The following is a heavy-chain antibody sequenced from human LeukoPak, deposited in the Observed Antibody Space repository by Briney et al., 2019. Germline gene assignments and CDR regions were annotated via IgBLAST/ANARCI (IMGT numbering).Heavy chain of an antibody. J-gene: IGHJ4*02. Sequence: ASVKVSCKAFGYTLTHYYIHWVRQAPGQRLEWMGWMNPNSGDAIYARKFQGRVTMTTDTSISTAYIELSRLTSDDTAVYFCATCAYLYENFPLHYWGQGTLVIVSS. CDR3: ATCAYLYENFPLHY. V-gene: IGHV1-2*02. D-gene: IGHD2/OR15-2a*01. CDR1: GYTLTHYY. CDR2: MNPNSGDA.